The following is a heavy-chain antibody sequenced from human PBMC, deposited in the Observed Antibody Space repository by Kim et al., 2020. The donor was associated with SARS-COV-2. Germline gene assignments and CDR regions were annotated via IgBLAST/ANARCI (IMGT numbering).Heavy chain of an antibody. CDR2: IRSKAYGGTT. J-gene: IGHJ6*02. D-gene: IGHD1-26*01. V-gene: IGHV3-49*03. CDR1: GFTFGDYA. CDR3: TFGGVGATIGTPYYYYGMDV. Sequence: GGSLRLSCTASGFTFGDYAMSWFRQAPGKGLEWVGFIRSKAYGGTTEYAASVKGRFTISRDDSKSIAYLQMNSLKTEDTAVYYCTFGGVGATIGTPYYYYGMDVWGQGTTVTVSS.